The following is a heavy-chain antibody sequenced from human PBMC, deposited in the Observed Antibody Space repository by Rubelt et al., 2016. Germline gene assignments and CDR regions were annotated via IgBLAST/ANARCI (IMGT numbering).Heavy chain of an antibody. V-gene: IGHV3-7*01. CDR3: AREPPGIAVADY. Sequence: GVEWVANIKQDGSEKYYVDSVKGRFTISRDNAKNSLYLQMNSLRAEETAVYYCAREPPGIAVADYWGQGTLVIVAS. J-gene: IGHJ4*02. CDR2: IKQDGSEK. D-gene: IGHD6-19*01.